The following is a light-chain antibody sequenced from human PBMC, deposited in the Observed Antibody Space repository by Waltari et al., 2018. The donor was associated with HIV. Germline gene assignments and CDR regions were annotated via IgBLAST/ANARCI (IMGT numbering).Light chain of an antibody. CDR2: GNT. CDR1: NSNIGADYD. Sequence: QSVLTQPPSLSGIPGQRLTISCTGSNSNIGADYDVHWYQHLPGTAPTVLIYGNTNRPSGVPDRFSGSKSGASASLVITGLQAEDEADYYCQSYDNSLSGTYVFGGGTKVNVL. CDR3: QSYDNSLSGTYV. J-gene: IGLJ1*01. V-gene: IGLV1-40*01.